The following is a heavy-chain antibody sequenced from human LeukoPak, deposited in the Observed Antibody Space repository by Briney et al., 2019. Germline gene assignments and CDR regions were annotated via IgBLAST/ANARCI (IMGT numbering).Heavy chain of an antibody. CDR2: INHSGST. D-gene: IGHD1-20*01. V-gene: IGHV4-34*01. CDR1: SGSFSGTY. Sequence: SETLSLTCAVYSGSFSGTYWSWIRQPPGKGLERIGEINHSGSTNYNPSLKSRVTISIDTSKNQFSLKLSSVTAADTAVYYCATSGIITDFDYWGQGTLVTVSS. CDR3: ATSGIITDFDY. J-gene: IGHJ4*02.